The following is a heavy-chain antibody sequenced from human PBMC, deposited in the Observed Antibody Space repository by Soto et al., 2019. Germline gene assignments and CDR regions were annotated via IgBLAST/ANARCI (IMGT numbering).Heavy chain of an antibody. Sequence: ASVKVSCKASGYTFTSYDINWVRQATGQGLEWMGWMNPNSGNTGYAQKFQGRVTMTRNTSISTAYMELSSLRAEDTALYYCAISQDRGGRTTFIYWGQGTQVTVSS. V-gene: IGHV1-8*01. CDR2: MNPNSGNT. CDR1: GYTFTSYD. D-gene: IGHD3-16*01. J-gene: IGHJ4*02. CDR3: AISQDRGGRTTFIY.